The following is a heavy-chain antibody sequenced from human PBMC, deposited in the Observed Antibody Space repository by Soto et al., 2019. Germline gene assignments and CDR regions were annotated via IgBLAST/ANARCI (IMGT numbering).Heavy chain of an antibody. J-gene: IGHJ4*02. CDR2: IYWDDDK. CDR1: GFSLSTSGVG. Sequence: QITLKESGPTLVKPTQTLTLTCTFSGFSLSTSGVGVGWIRQPPGKALEWLALIYWDDDKRYSPSLKSRLTITKDTSNSQVILTMTNMDPVDTATYYCAHSLAASNYGDYAPINSFAYWGQGTLVTVSS. V-gene: IGHV2-5*02. D-gene: IGHD4-17*01. CDR3: AHSLAASNYGDYAPINSFAY.